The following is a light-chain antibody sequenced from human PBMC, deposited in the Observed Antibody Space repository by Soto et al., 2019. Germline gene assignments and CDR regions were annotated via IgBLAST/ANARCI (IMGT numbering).Light chain of an antibody. V-gene: IGKV1-5*01. CDR2: DAS. CDR3: QQYNTFWT. CDR1: QSISSR. J-gene: IGKJ1*01. Sequence: IQMSKSPSTLSASVGDRVPLTCRASQSISSRLAWYQQKPEKAPKLLIYDASSLESGVPSRFSGSGSGTEFTLTISSLQPDDFATYYCQQYNTFWTFGQGTKVDI.